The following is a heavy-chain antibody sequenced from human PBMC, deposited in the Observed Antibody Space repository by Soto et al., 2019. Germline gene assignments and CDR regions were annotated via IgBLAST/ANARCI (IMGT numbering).Heavy chain of an antibody. D-gene: IGHD7-27*01. CDR2: IYYSGST. V-gene: IGHV4-59*08. CDR1: GGSISRYY. Sequence: SETLSLTCTVSGGSISRYYWSWIRQPPGKGLEWIGYIYYSGSTNYNPSLKSRVTISVDTSKNQFSLKLSSVTAADTAVYYCARRSGSCFDYWGQGTLVTVSS. CDR3: ARRSGSCFDY. J-gene: IGHJ4*02.